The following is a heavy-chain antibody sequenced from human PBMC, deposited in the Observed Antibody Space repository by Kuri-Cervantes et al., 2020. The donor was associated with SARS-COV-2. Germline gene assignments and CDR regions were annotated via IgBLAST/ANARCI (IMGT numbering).Heavy chain of an antibody. J-gene: IGHJ3*02. CDR1: GGTFSNYA. Sequence: ASVKVSCKASGGTFSNYAITWVRQAPGQGLEWMGWMNPNSGNTGYAQKFQGRVTMTRDTSISTAYMELSRLRSDDTAVYYCARGPRQGGQSYDSDAFDIWGQGTMVTVSS. V-gene: IGHV1-8*02. CDR3: ARGPRQGGQSYDSDAFDI. D-gene: IGHD3-22*01. CDR2: MNPNSGNT.